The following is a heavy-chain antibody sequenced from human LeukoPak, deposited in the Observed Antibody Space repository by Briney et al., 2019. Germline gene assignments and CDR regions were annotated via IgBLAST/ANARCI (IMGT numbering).Heavy chain of an antibody. CDR1: EFTFSNYN. CDR3: ARGPGSYLYYFDY. Sequence: PGGSLRLSCAASEFTFSNYNMNWVRQAPGKGLEGVSSISRSSSYIYHADSVKGRFTISRDDAKNSLYLQMNSLRAEDTAVYYCARGPGSYLYYFDYWGQGTLVTVSS. J-gene: IGHJ4*02. V-gene: IGHV3-21*01. D-gene: IGHD3-16*02. CDR2: ISRSSSYI.